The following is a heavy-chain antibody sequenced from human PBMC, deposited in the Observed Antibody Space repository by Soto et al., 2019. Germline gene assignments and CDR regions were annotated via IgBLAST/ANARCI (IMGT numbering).Heavy chain of an antibody. CDR1: GGSISSYY. CDR2: IYYSGST. J-gene: IGHJ4*02. Sequence: SETLSLTCTVSGGSISSYYWSWIRQPPGKGLEWIGYIYYSGSTNYNPSLKSRVTISVDTSKNQFSLKLSSVTAADTAVYYCARYDSSSFDYWGQGTLVTVSS. CDR3: ARYDSSSFDY. D-gene: IGHD3-22*01. V-gene: IGHV4-59*01.